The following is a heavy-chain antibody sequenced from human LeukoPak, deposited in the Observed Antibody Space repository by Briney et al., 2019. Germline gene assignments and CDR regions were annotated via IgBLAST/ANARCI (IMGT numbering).Heavy chain of an antibody. J-gene: IGHJ4*02. V-gene: IGHV3-23*01. CDR1: GFTFSSYA. Sequence: PGGSLTLSCAASGFTFSSYAMSWPPHAPGKGLEGVSGISGSDGSTYHADSVKGRLTIPKDNSKNTMYMQMNSLRAEDTAVYYCAKDRIAVAAATPDYWGQGALVTVSS. CDR2: ISGSDGST. D-gene: IGHD6-19*01. CDR3: AKDRIAVAAATPDY.